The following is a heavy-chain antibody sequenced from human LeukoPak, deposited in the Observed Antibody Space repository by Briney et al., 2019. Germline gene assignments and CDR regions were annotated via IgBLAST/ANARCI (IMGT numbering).Heavy chain of an antibody. CDR1: EYTFTGYY. Sequence: ASVKVSCKASEYTFTGYYMHWVRQAPGQGLEWMGWINPNSGGTNYAQKFQGRVTMTRDTSISTAYMELSRLRSDDTAVYYCARSGSYYGNWFDPWGQGTLVTVSS. CDR3: ARSGSYYGNWFDP. CDR2: INPNSGGT. V-gene: IGHV1-2*02. J-gene: IGHJ5*02. D-gene: IGHD1-26*01.